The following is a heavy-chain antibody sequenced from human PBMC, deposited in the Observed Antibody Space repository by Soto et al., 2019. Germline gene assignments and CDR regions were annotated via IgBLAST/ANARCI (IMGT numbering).Heavy chain of an antibody. D-gene: IGHD4-4*01. Sequence: APVEGSCQAFWYTLTRFDINWGRQATGKRAEWMGWMNPNSGNTGYAQKFQGRVTMTRNTSISTAYMELSSLRSEDTAVYYCARGTLYSNYGYYYYFMDVWGKGTTVTVSS. CDR2: MNPNSGNT. J-gene: IGHJ6*03. CDR3: ARGTLYSNYGYYYYFMDV. V-gene: IGHV1-8*01. CDR1: WYTLTRFD.